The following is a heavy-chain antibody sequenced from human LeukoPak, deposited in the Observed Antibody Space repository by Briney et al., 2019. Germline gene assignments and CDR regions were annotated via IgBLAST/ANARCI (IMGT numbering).Heavy chain of an antibody. D-gene: IGHD2-8*01. J-gene: IGHJ4*02. CDR1: GFTFSSYA. V-gene: IGHV3-23*01. CDR2: ISGSGGST. CDR3: AKVPQGYCTNGVCYKPSY. Sequence: GRSLRLSCAASGFTFSSYAMSWVRQAPGKGLEWVSAISGSGGSTYYADSVKGRFTISRDNSKNTLYLQMNSLRAEDTAVYYCAKVPQGYCTNGVCYKPSYWGQGTLVTVSS.